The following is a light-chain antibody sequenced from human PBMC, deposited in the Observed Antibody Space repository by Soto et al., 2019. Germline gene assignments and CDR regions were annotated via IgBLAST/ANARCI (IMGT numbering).Light chain of an antibody. CDR3: QQYHGPPLT. J-gene: IGKJ1*01. CDR2: GAM. CDR1: QNIRSNY. Sequence: DIVLTQSPGTLSLSPGQRATLSCRASQNIRSNYVAWFQQKPGQAPRLLIYGAMNRATGIPDRFSGSGSGTEFTLTISSLEPEDFVVYYCQQYHGPPLTFGQGTKVEIK. V-gene: IGKV3-20*01.